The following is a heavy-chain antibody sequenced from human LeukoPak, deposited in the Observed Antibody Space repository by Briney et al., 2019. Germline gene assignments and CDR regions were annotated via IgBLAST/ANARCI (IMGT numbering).Heavy chain of an antibody. CDR1: VFTFSSYS. CDR3: ARDYRSSSGWTVDY. J-gene: IGHJ4*02. D-gene: IGHD6-19*01. Sequence: GGSLRLSCPSSVFTFSSYSMNWVRQAPGKGLEWVSYISTRSSNIYYADSVKGRFTISRDNAKNSLYLQMNRLRDADTAVYYCARDYRSSSGWTVDYWGQGTLVTVSS. CDR2: ISTRSSNI. V-gene: IGHV3-48*02.